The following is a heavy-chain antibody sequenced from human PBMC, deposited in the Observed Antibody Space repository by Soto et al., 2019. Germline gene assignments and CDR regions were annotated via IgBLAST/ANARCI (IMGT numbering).Heavy chain of an antibody. CDR1: GYTFTSYA. D-gene: IGHD6-19*01. CDR2: INAGNGNT. J-gene: IGHJ6*02. Sequence: ASVKVSCKASGYTFTSYAMHWVRQAPGQRLEWMGWINAGNGNTKYSQKFQGRVTITRDTSASTAYMELSCLRSEDTAVYYCARDGKTYSSGWHYYYYGMDVWGQGTTVTVSS. V-gene: IGHV1-3*01. CDR3: ARDGKTYSSGWHYYYYGMDV.